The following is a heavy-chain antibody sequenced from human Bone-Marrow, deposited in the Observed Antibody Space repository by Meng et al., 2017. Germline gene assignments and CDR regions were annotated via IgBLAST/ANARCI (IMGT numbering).Heavy chain of an antibody. D-gene: IGHD5-18*01. Sequence: GESLKISCAASGFTFSSYAMHWVRQAPGKGLEWVAVISYDGSNKYHADSVKGRFTISRDNSKNTLYLQMNSLRAEDTAVYYCARGWAMAPYFDYWGQGTLVTVSS. CDR1: GFTFSSYA. CDR3: ARGWAMAPYFDY. CDR2: ISYDGSNK. J-gene: IGHJ4*02. V-gene: IGHV3-30*04.